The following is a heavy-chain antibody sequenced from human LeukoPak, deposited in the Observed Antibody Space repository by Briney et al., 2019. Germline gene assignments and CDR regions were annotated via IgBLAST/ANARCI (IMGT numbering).Heavy chain of an antibody. V-gene: IGHV1-2*06. D-gene: IGHD3-16*02. CDR2: INPNTGGT. Sequence: GASVKDSFKASGYTFTGYYMHWVGQAPGQGLDWMGRINPNTGGTNYAQKYQGRVTMTRDTSISTAYMELSKLRSDDTAVFYCARDHLRGESTGGYHFDYWGQGTLVTVSS. CDR3: ARDHLRGESTGGYHFDY. J-gene: IGHJ4*02. CDR1: GYTFTGYY.